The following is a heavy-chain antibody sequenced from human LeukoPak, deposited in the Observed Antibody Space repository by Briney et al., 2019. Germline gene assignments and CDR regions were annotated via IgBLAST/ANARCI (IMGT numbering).Heavy chain of an antibody. CDR2: IYYSGST. CDR1: GGSISSSSYY. CDR3: ARKGSGGRVDY. D-gene: IGHD3-10*01. Sequence: PSETLSLTCTVSGGSISSSSYYWGWIRQPPGKGLEWIGSIYYSGSTYYNPSLKSRVTISVDTSKNQFSLKLSSVTAADTAVYYCARKGSGGRVDYWGQGTLVTVSS. J-gene: IGHJ4*02. V-gene: IGHV4-39*01.